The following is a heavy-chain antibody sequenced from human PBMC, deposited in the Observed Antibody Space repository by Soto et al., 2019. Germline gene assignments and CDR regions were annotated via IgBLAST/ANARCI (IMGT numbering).Heavy chain of an antibody. Sequence: GGSLRLSCAASGFTFSSYGMHWVRQAPGKGLEWVAVIWYDGSNKYYADSVKGRFTISRDNSKNTLYLQMNSLRAEDTAVYYCARDLAYYDSSGPGPFDYWGQGTLVTVSS. CDR1: GFTFSSYG. D-gene: IGHD3-22*01. J-gene: IGHJ4*02. V-gene: IGHV3-33*01. CDR3: ARDLAYYDSSGPGPFDY. CDR2: IWYDGSNK.